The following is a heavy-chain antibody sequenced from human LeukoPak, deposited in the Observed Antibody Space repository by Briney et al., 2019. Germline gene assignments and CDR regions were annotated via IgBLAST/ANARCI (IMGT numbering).Heavy chain of an antibody. CDR1: GGTFSSYA. V-gene: IGHV1-69*13. J-gene: IGHJ4*02. CDR3: ARGRSWAGVVTAILSY. D-gene: IGHD2-21*02. CDR2: IIPIFGTA. Sequence: ASVKVSCKASGGTFSSYAISWVRQAPGQGLEWMGGIIPIFGTANYAQKFQGRVTITADESTSTVYMELSSLRSEDTAVYYCARGRSWAGVVTAILSYWGQGTLVTVSS.